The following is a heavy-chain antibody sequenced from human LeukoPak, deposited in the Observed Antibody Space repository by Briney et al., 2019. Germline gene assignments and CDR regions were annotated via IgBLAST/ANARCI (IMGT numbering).Heavy chain of an antibody. Sequence: ASVKVSCKASGYTFTGYYMHWVRQAPGQGLEWMGWINPNSGGTNYAQKFQGRVTMTRDTSISTAYMELSRLRSDDTAVYYCARRGDFYDFWSGYYSLELDPWGQGTLVTVSS. CDR3: ARRGDFYDFWSGYYSLELDP. J-gene: IGHJ5*02. V-gene: IGHV1-2*02. CDR2: INPNSGGT. CDR1: GYTFTGYY. D-gene: IGHD3-3*01.